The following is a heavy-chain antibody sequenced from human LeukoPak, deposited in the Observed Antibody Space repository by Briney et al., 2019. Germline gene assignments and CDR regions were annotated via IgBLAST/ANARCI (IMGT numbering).Heavy chain of an antibody. J-gene: IGHJ3*02. V-gene: IGHV4-59*08. CDR3: ARHGSAPLYYYDSSGYGGDAFDI. D-gene: IGHD3-22*01. CDR1: GGSISSYY. Sequence: SETLSLTCTVSGGSISSYYWSWIRQPPGKGLEWIGYIYYSGGTNYNTLLKSRVTISVETSKNQFSLNLISVTAAGTAVYYCARHGSAPLYYYDSSGYGGDAFDIWGQGTMVTVSS. CDR2: IYYSGGT.